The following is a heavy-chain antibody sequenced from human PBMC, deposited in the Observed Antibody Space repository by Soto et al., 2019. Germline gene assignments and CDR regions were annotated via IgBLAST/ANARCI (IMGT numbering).Heavy chain of an antibody. D-gene: IGHD6-6*01. CDR1: GFSLPSNDVG. J-gene: IGHJ4*02. V-gene: IGHV2-5*02. CDR3: AHSRYSRSSFDY. CDR2: IYWDDDK. Sequence: SGPTLVNPTQTLTLTCTFSGFSLPSNDVGVGWIRQPPGKALEWLALIYWDDDKRYSPSLKSRLTITKDTSKNQVVLRMTNMDPVDTATYYCAHSRYSRSSFDYWGQGTLVTVSS.